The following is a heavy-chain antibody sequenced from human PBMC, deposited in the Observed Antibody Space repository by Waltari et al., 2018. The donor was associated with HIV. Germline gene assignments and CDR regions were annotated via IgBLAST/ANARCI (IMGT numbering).Heavy chain of an antibody. D-gene: IGHD2-21*02. J-gene: IGHJ6*02. Sequence: HLEQSGAEVKRPGASVKVSCKASGYPLISNAITGVRQAPGQGLELMGWMDPGSGNTDHAQKFQGRVSMTRDTSINTAYMEMYSLTSDDTAVYYGATQVTVYGGLDVWGPGTTVTVSS. CDR1: GYPLISNA. CDR2: MDPGSGNT. V-gene: IGHV1-8*01. CDR3: ATQVTVYGGLDV.